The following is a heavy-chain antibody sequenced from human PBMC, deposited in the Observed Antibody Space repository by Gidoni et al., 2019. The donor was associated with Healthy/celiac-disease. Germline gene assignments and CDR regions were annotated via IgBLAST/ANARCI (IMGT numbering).Heavy chain of an antibody. Sequence: QVQLQVSGPGLVKPSETLSLPCTVSGGSISSYYWSWIRQPPGKGLEWIGYIYYSGSTNYNPSLKSRVTISVDTSKNQFSLKLSSVTAADTAVYYCARVGIYSEDAFDIWGQGTMVTVSS. CDR1: GGSISSYY. J-gene: IGHJ3*02. CDR2: IYYSGST. CDR3: ARVGIYSEDAFDI. D-gene: IGHD1-26*01. V-gene: IGHV4-59*01.